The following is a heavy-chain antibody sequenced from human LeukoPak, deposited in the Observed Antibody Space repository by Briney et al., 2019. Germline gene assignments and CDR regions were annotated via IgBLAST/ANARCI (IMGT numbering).Heavy chain of an antibody. V-gene: IGHV3-48*03. J-gene: IGHJ5*02. CDR3: ARALLRLNWFDP. CDR2: ISSSGSTI. CDR1: GFTFSSCE. D-gene: IGHD2-15*01. Sequence: PGGSLRLSCAASGFTFSSCEMNWVRQAPGKGLEWVSYISSSGSTIYYADSVKGRFTISRDNAKNSLYLQMNSLRAEDTAVYYCARALLRLNWFDPWGQGTLVTVSS.